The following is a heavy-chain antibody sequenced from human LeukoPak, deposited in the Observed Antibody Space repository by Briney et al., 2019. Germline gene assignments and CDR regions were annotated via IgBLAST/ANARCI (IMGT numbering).Heavy chain of an antibody. Sequence: GGSLRLSCAASGFTFSSYSMNWVRQAPGKGLEWVSSISSSSSYIYYADSVKGRFTISRGNAKNSLYLQMNSLRAEDTAVYYCATHSYYDSSGFPSTYWGQGTLVTVSS. J-gene: IGHJ4*02. CDR2: ISSSSSYI. V-gene: IGHV3-21*01. CDR1: GFTFSSYS. D-gene: IGHD3-22*01. CDR3: ATHSYYDSSGFPSTY.